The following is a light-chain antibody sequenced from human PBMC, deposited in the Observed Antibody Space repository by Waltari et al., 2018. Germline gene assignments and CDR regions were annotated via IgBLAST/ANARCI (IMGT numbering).Light chain of an antibody. CDR3: AAWDDSLNGVV. Sequence: HSVLTQPPSVSEAPRQRVTISCSGSSSNIGNNAVNWYQQLPGKAPKLLIYYDDRLPSGVSDRFSGSKSGTSASLASSGLQSDDEADYYCAAWDDSLNGVVFGGGTKLTVL. CDR1: SSNIGNNA. V-gene: IGLV1-36*01. CDR2: YDD. J-gene: IGLJ2*01.